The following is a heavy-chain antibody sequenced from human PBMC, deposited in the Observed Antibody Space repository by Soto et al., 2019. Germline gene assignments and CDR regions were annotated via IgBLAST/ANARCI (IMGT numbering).Heavy chain of an antibody. CDR1: GFTFSSYS. Sequence: PGGSLRLSCAASGFTFSSYSMNWVRQAPGKGLEWVSSISSSSSYIYYADSVKGRFTISRDNAKNSLYLQMNSLRAEDTAVYYCARRARPDFYYMDVWSKGTTVTVSS. D-gene: IGHD6-6*01. J-gene: IGHJ6*03. V-gene: IGHV3-21*01. CDR2: ISSSSSYI. CDR3: ARRARPDFYYMDV.